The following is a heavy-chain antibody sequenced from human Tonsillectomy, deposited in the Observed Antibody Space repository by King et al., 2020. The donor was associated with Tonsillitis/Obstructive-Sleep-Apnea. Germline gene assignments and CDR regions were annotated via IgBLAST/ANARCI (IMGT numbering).Heavy chain of an antibody. Sequence: VQLQESGPGLVKPSETLSLTCTVSGGSISSYYWSWIRPPPGKGLEWIGYIYYSGSTNYNPSLKSRVTISVDTSKNQFSLKLSSVTAADTAVYYCARHTAMGNLFDYWGQGTLVTVSS. V-gene: IGHV4-59*01. CDR1: GGSISSYY. CDR3: ARHTAMGNLFDY. J-gene: IGHJ4*02. CDR2: IYYSGST. D-gene: IGHD5-18*01.